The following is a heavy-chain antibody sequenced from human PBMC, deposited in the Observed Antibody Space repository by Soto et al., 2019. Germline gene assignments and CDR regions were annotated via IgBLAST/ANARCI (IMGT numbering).Heavy chain of an antibody. D-gene: IGHD2-15*01. V-gene: IGHV4-59*08. CDR3: AVGGDYYYYYMDV. Sequence: SETLSLTCTVSGGSISSYYWSWIRQPPGKGLEWIGYIYYSGSTNYNPSLKSRVTISVDTSKNQFSLKLSSVTAADTAVYYCAVGGDYYYYYMDVWGKGTTVTVSS. CDR2: IYYSGST. CDR1: GGSISSYY. J-gene: IGHJ6*03.